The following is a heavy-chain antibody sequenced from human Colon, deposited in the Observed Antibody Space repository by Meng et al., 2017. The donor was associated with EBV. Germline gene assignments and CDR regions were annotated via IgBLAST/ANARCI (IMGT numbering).Heavy chain of an antibody. Sequence: QVQLQQWGAGLLKPSETLSLTCAVYGGSFSGIYWSWIRQPPGKGLEWIGEINHSGSSSYNPSLKSRVTISIDTSKNQVSLKLRSVTAADTAVYYCARGRIIEAAGTVWFAALSVWGQGTLGTVSP. CDR3: ARGRIIEAAGTVWFAALSV. CDR2: INHSGSS. D-gene: IGHD6-13*01. CDR1: GGSFSGIY. V-gene: IGHV4-34*01. J-gene: IGHJ4*02.